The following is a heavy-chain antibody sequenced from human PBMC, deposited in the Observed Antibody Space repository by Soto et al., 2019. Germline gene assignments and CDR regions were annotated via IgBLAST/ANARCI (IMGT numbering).Heavy chain of an antibody. CDR1: ECGVSNNF. Sequence: PGGSLRLSCVVSECGVSNNFMTWVRQAPGKGLEWVSRIYSGGGTSYADTVKGRFTISRDKSKNTLYLQMNSLRGDDTAAYYCATSPTEGYWGQGT. V-gene: IGHV3-66*01. CDR2: IYSGGGT. CDR3: ATSPTEGY. D-gene: IGHD2-2*01. J-gene: IGHJ4*02.